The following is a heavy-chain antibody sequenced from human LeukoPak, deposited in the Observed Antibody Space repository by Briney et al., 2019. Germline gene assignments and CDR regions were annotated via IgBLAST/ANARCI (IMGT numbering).Heavy chain of an antibody. V-gene: IGHV3-21*01. D-gene: IGHD2-2*01. CDR3: AREWDIVVVPASPHPAYGMDV. CDR2: ISSSSSYI. CDR1: GFTFSSYS. J-gene: IGHJ6*04. Sequence: GGSLRLSCAASGFTFSSYSMNWVRQAPGKGLEWVSSISSSSSYIYYADSVKGRFTISRDNAKNSLYLQMNSLRAEDTAVYYCAREWDIVVVPASPHPAYGMDVWGKGTTVTVSP.